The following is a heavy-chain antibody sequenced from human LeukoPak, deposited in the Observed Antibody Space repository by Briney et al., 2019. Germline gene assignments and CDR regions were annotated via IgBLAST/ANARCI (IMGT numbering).Heavy chain of an antibody. V-gene: IGHV4-4*07. Sequence: SETLSLTCTVSGGSISSYYWSWLRQSAGKGLEWIGRIYSSGSTNYNPSFTSRVTMSVDTSKNQFSLRLSSVTAADTAMYYCARDPRAVDVWGQGTTVTVSS. CDR2: IYSSGST. J-gene: IGHJ6*02. CDR3: ARDPRAVDV. CDR1: GGSISSYY.